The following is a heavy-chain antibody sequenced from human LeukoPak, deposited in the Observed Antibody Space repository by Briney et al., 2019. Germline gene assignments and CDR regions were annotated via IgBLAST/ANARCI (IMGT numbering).Heavy chain of an antibody. CDR2: FYNRGSP. CDR3: ARQFDY. CDR1: GGSITSGDYR. Sequence: SETLSLTCSVSGGSITSGDYRWGWNRQSPGKGLEWIGSFYNRGSPYYNPSLKSRVTISLDTSKNQFSLKLTSVTAADTAIYCCARQFDYWGPGTLVTVSS. J-gene: IGHJ4*02. V-gene: IGHV4-39*01.